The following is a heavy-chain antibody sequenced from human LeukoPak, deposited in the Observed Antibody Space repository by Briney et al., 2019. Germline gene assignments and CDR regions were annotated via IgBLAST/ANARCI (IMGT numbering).Heavy chain of an antibody. CDR3: ARGRGIVAAGFEY. V-gene: IGHV3-23*01. CDR1: GFTFSRNA. Sequence: GGSLRLSCAASGFTFSRNAMSWVRQAPGKGLAWVSGVSASGAFTYYADSVKGRFTISRDNSKNTLYLQMNSLRTEDTAVYYCARGRGIVAAGFEYWGQGTLVTVSS. D-gene: IGHD6-13*01. CDR2: VSASGAFT. J-gene: IGHJ4*02.